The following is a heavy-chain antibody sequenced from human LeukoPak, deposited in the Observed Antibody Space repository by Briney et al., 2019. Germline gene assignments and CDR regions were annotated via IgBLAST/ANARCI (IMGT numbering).Heavy chain of an antibody. Sequence: PGGSLRLSCEASGFRLIKYAMHWVRQAPGRGLEWVAVISFDGKKEFYADSVKGRFTISRDNSKNALFLQMNSLQTDDTAIYYCARASKATISYYYFYMDAWGKGTTVTVSS. D-gene: IGHD5-24*01. CDR2: ISFDGKKE. CDR3: ARASKATISYYYFYMDA. V-gene: IGHV3-30*04. CDR1: GFRLIKYA. J-gene: IGHJ6*03.